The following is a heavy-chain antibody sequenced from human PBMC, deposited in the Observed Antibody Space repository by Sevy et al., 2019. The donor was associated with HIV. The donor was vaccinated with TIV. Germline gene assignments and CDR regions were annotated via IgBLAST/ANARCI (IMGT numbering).Heavy chain of an antibody. J-gene: IGHJ5*02. CDR1: GGTFSSYA. D-gene: IGHD2-2*02. Sequence: ASVKVSCKASGGTFSSYAISWVRQAPGQGLEWMGGIIPIFGTANYAQKFQGRVTITADESTSTAYMELSSLRSEDTAVYYCARTKDIVVVPAAIRFSSFGWFDPWGQGTLVTVSS. CDR3: ARTKDIVVVPAAIRFSSFGWFDP. V-gene: IGHV1-69*13. CDR2: IIPIFGTA.